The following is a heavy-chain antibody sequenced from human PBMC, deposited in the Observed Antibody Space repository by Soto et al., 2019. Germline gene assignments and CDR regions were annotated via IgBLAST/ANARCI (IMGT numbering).Heavy chain of an antibody. CDR1: GYTFTCYY. CDR2: INPNSGGT. J-gene: IGHJ6*02. CDR3: ARAPGAAAGRTSYYYYYGMDV. V-gene: IGHV1-2*04. Sequence: SVKVSCKASGYTFTCYYMHWVRQAPGQGLEWMGWINPNSGGTNYAQKFQGWVTMARDTSISTAYMELSRLRSDDTAVYYCARAPGAAAGRTSYYYYYGMDVWGQGTTVTVSS. D-gene: IGHD6-13*01.